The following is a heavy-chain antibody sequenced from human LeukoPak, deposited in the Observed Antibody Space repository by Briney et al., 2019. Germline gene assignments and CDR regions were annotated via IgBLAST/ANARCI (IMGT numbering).Heavy chain of an antibody. Sequence: GGSLRLSCAASGFTFSSYAMSWVRQAPGKGLEWVSAIRGSGGSTYYADSVKGRFTISRDNSKNTLYLQMNSLRAEDTAVYYCAEDLKGVVVGRGFDYWGQGTLVTVSS. J-gene: IGHJ4*02. CDR2: IRGSGGST. CDR3: AEDLKGVVVGRGFDY. D-gene: IGHD2-2*01. CDR1: GFTFSSYA. V-gene: IGHV3-23*01.